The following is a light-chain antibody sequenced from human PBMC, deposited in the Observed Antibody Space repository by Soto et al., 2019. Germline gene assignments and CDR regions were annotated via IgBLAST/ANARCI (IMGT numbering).Light chain of an antibody. CDR3: CSYTTRSTLV. CDR2: EVS. J-gene: IGLJ1*01. Sequence: QSALTQPASVSGSPGQSITISCTGTSSDVGTYNHVSWYQQHPGKAPQLIIYEVSNRPSGLSNRFSASKSGNTASLTISVLKAEDEADYYCCSYTTRSTLVFGTGTKLTVL. CDR1: SSDVGTYNH. V-gene: IGLV2-14*01.